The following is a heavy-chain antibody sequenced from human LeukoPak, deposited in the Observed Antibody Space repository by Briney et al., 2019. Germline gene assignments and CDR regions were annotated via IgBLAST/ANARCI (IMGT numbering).Heavy chain of an antibody. D-gene: IGHD3-10*01. Sequence: GGSLRLSCAASGFTFSSYGMHWVRQAPGKGLEWVAVISYDGSNKYYADSVKGRFTISRDNSKNTLYLQMNSLRAEDTAVYYCAKVGGYYYGSGSHHKDDYWGQGTLVTVSS. V-gene: IGHV3-30*18. CDR3: AKVGGYYYGSGSHHKDDY. CDR2: ISYDGSNK. J-gene: IGHJ4*02. CDR1: GFTFSSYG.